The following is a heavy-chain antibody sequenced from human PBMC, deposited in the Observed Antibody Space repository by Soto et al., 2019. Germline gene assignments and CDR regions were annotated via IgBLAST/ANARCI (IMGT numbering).Heavy chain of an antibody. CDR3: AKDWHGWDAFDI. V-gene: IGHV3-23*01. Sequence: EVQLLESGGGLVQPVGCLRLSCAASGFTFSSYAMSWVRQAPGKGLEWVSAISGSGGSTYYADSVKSRFTISRDNSKNTLYLQMNSLRAEDTAVYYCAKDWHGWDAFDIWGQGTMVTVSS. CDR1: GFTFSSYA. D-gene: IGHD6-19*01. CDR2: ISGSGGST. J-gene: IGHJ3*02.